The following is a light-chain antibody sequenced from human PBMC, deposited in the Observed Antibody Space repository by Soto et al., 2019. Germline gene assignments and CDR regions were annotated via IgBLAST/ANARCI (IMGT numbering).Light chain of an antibody. V-gene: IGLV2-11*01. CDR2: DVN. CDR3: CSYAGSPYV. Sequence: QSVLTQPRSVSGSPGQSVTISCTGTSIDVGGYDYVSWYQLHPDKAPKLMIYDVNERPSGVPDRFSGSKSGNTASLTISGLQAEDEADYYCCSYAGSPYVFGTGTKVTVL. CDR1: SIDVGGYDY. J-gene: IGLJ1*01.